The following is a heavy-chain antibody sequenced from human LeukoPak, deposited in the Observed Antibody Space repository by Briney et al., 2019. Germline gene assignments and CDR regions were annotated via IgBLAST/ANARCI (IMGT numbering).Heavy chain of an antibody. CDR1: GYTFTSYA. CDR2: INTNTGNP. J-gene: IGHJ4*02. D-gene: IGHD6-13*01. Sequence: ASVKVSCKASGYTFTSYAMNWVRQAPGQGLEWMGWINTNTGNPTYAQGFTGQFVFSLDTSVSTAYLQISSLKAEDTAVYYCARWCRSSWYTEFDYWGQGTLVTVSS. V-gene: IGHV7-4-1*02. CDR3: ARWCRSSWYTEFDY.